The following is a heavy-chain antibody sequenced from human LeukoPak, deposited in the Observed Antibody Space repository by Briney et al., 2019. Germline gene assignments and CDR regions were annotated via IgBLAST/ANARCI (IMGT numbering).Heavy chain of an antibody. CDR1: GGSFSGYY. Sequence: SETLSLTCAVYGGSFSGYYWSWIRQPPGKGLEWIGEINHSGSTNYNPSLKSRVTISVDTSKNQFSLKLGSVTAADTAVYYCATRDYDFWSGYYGFFDYWGQGTLVTVSS. CDR2: INHSGST. J-gene: IGHJ4*02. CDR3: ATRDYDFWSGYYGFFDY. D-gene: IGHD3-3*01. V-gene: IGHV4-34*01.